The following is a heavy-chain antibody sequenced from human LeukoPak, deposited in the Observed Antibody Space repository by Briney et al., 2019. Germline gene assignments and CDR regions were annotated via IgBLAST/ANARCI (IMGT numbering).Heavy chain of an antibody. Sequence: GGSLRLSCAASGFTFSSYAMHWVRQAPGKGLEWVAVISYDGSNKYYTDSVKGRFTISRDNSKNTLFLQMNSLRAEDTAVYYCASSVTTFGVVTPISHSWGQGTLVTVSS. CDR1: GFTFSSYA. J-gene: IGHJ4*02. CDR2: ISYDGSNK. CDR3: ASSVTTFGVVTPISHS. D-gene: IGHD3-3*01. V-gene: IGHV3-30*04.